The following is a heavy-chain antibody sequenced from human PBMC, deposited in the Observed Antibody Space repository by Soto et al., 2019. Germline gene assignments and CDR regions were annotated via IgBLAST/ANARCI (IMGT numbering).Heavy chain of an antibody. CDR2: IRSKAYGGTT. J-gene: IGHJ4*02. CDR1: GFSFGDYA. V-gene: IGHV3-49*01. CDR3: SRAGPRTVNFDY. Sequence: PGGSLRLSCTTSGFSFGDYALTWFRQAPGKGLEWVGCIRSKAYGGTTEYTASVKGRFTISRDDSRSIAYLQMNSLKTEDTAVYYCSRAGPRTVNFDYWGQGTLVTVSS. D-gene: IGHD4-17*01.